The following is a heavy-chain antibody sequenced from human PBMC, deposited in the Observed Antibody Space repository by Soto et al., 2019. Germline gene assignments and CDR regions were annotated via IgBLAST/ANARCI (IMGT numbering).Heavy chain of an antibody. J-gene: IGHJ5*02. D-gene: IGHD5-12*01. Sequence: QVQLQESGPGLVKPSQTLSLICNVSGGSIDTAGNYWTWIRQHPGKGLEWIGFISNSVSTYYNPSFKSRLSISADTSKNQFFLHLSAVTAADTAVYFCAGDRGYTGYVEHWGQGTLVTVSS. V-gene: IGHV4-31*03. CDR2: ISNSVST. CDR3: AGDRGYTGYVEH. CDR1: GGSIDTAGNY.